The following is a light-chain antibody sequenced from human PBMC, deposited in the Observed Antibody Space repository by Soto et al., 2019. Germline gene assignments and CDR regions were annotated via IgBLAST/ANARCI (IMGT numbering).Light chain of an antibody. Sequence: DIQMTQSPSSLSVSIGDRVTITCRSSQSISVYINWYQKKSGTPPKLLMYAASNLQSGVPSRFSGRGSGTDFTLTISSLQPEAFASYYCQHTYRIPYTFGQGTKVDIK. J-gene: IGKJ2*01. V-gene: IGKV1-39*01. CDR2: AAS. CDR1: QSISVY. CDR3: QHTYRIPYT.